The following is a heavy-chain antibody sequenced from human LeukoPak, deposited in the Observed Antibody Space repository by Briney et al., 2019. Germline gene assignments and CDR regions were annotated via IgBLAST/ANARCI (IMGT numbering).Heavy chain of an antibody. CDR1: GFTFSSYD. CDR2: ISYDGSNK. V-gene: IGHV3-30*18. J-gene: IGHJ4*02. CDR3: AKDISDYISGTYYPDY. D-gene: IGHD3-10*01. Sequence: PGRSLRLSCTASGFTFSSYDMHWVRQAPGKGLEWVAVISYDGSNKYYADSVKGRLTISRDSSKNTLYLQMNSLRAEDMAVYYCAKDISDYISGTYYPDYWGQGTLVTVSS.